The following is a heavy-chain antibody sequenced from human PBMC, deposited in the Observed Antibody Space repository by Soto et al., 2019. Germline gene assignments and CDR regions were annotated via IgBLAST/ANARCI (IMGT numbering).Heavy chain of an antibody. CDR2: IMSDGSGT. V-gene: IGHV3-74*01. CDR3: ARSRGSGGVEYNMDV. Sequence: GGSLRLSCAASGFTFSSYWMHWVRQGPGEGLVWVSRIMSDGSGTTYADSVKGRFTISRDNAKSTLYLQMNSLRAEDTAVYHCARSRGSGGVEYNMDVWGQGTTVTVSS. J-gene: IGHJ6*02. CDR1: GFTFSSYW. D-gene: IGHD3-16*01.